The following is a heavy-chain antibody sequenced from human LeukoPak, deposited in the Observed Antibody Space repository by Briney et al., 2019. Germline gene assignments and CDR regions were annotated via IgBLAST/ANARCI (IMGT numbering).Heavy chain of an antibody. CDR3: ARVPSDRTKYMDV. D-gene: IGHD2-15*01. V-gene: IGHV3-21*01. J-gene: IGHJ6*03. CDR2: ISSSTSYI. Sequence: GGSLRLSCAASGFTFSSYTLTWVRQAPGKGLEWVSSISSSTSYIYYADSVKGRFTISRDNAKNSLYLQMNSLRAEDTALYYCARVPSDRTKYMDVWGKGTTVTVSS. CDR1: GFTFSSYT.